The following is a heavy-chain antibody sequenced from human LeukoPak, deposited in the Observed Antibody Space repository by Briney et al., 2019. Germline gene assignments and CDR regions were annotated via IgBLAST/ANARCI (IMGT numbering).Heavy chain of an antibody. CDR1: GFTFSSYA. D-gene: IGHD1-26*01. CDR3: AKDAHGGYYYGMDV. CDR2: ISGSGGST. V-gene: IGHV3-23*01. J-gene: IGHJ6*02. Sequence: PGGSLRLSCAASGFTFSSYAMSWVRQAPGKGLEWVSAISGSGGSTYYADSVKGRFTISRDNSKTTLYLQMNSLRAEDTAVYYCAKDAHGGYYYGMDVWGQGTTVTVSS.